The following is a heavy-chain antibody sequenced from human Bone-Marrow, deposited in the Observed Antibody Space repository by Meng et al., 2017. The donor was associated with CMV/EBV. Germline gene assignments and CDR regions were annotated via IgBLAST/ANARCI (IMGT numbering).Heavy chain of an antibody. CDR1: GFTFSSYS. D-gene: IGHD3-22*01. Sequence: GESLKISCAASGFTFSSYSMNWVRQAPGKGLEWVSSISSSSSYIYYADSVKGRFTISRDNAKNSLYLQMNSLRAEDTAVYYCARDGPHDSSGYYQGYYFDCWGQGTLVTVSS. V-gene: IGHV3-21*01. CDR3: ARDGPHDSSGYYQGYYFDC. CDR2: ISSSSSYI. J-gene: IGHJ4*02.